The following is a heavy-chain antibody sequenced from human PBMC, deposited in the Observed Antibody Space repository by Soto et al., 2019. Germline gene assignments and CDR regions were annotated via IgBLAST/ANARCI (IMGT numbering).Heavy chain of an antibody. CDR3: AREITMVRGVRWFAP. CDR2: INYSGST. V-gene: IGHV4-31*11. Sequence: PSETLSLTCAVSGGSISSGGYSWSLIRQHPGKGLEWIGYINYSGSTYYNPSLKSRVTISVDTSKNQFSLKLSSVTAADTAVYYCAREITMVRGVRWFAPWGQGTLVTVSS. J-gene: IGHJ5*02. D-gene: IGHD3-10*01. CDR1: GGSISSGGYS.